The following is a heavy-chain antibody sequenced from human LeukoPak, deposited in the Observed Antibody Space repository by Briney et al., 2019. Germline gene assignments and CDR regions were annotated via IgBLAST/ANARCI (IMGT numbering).Heavy chain of an antibody. D-gene: IGHD3-22*01. J-gene: IGHJ5*02. Sequence: SETLSLTCTVSGGSISSGSYSWSWIRQPAGKGLEWIGRIYSSGSTNYNPSLKSRVTISVDTSKKQFSLKLSSVTAADTAVYYCVREKIGYYDSSGRGWFDPWGQGTLVTVSS. V-gene: IGHV4-61*02. CDR1: GGSISSGSYS. CDR2: IYSSGST. CDR3: VREKIGYYDSSGRGWFDP.